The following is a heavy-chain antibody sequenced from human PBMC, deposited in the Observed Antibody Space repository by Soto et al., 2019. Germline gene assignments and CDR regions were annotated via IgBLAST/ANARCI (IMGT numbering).Heavy chain of an antibody. CDR3: AKEGESMVQVAGTVDYFDY. V-gene: IGHV3-23*01. CDR1: GFTFSSYA. D-gene: IGHD6-19*01. Sequence: EVQLLESGGGLVQPGGSLRLSCAASGFTFSSYAMSWVRQAPGKGLEWVSAISGSGGSTYYADSVKGRFTISRDNSKNTLYLQMNSLRAEDTAVYYCAKEGESMVQVAGTVDYFDYWGQGTLVTVSS. J-gene: IGHJ4*02. CDR2: ISGSGGST.